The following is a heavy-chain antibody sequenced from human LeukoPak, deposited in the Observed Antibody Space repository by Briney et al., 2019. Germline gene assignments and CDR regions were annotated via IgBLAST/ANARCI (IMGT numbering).Heavy chain of an antibody. D-gene: IGHD1-1*01. J-gene: IGHJ4*02. CDR1: GYSISSGDY. CDR2: NYHSGST. V-gene: IGHV4-38-2*02. Sequence: KTSETLSLTCTVSGYSISSGDYWGWTRQPPGKGLEWIGSNYHSGSTYYNPSLKSRVTISVDTSKNQFSLQLSAVTAADTAVYYCARDLERRPDWGQGTLVTVSS. CDR3: ARDLERRPD.